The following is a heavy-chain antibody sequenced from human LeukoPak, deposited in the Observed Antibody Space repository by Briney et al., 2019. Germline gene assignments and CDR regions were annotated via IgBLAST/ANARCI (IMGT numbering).Heavy chain of an antibody. V-gene: IGHV1-2*04. D-gene: IGHD6-19*01. Sequence: ASVKVSCKASGYTFTGYYMHWVRQAPGQGLEWMGWINPNSGGTNYAQKFQGWVTMTRDTSISTAYMELSRLRSDDTAVYYCARSGRYSSGWYRKGDDAFDIWGQGTMVTVSS. CDR2: INPNSGGT. CDR1: GYTFTGYY. J-gene: IGHJ3*02. CDR3: ARSGRYSSGWYRKGDDAFDI.